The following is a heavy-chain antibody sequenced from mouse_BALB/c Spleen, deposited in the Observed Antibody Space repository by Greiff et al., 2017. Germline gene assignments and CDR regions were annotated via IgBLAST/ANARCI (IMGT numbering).Heavy chain of an antibody. D-gene: IGHD2-1*01. CDR3: ARGDGNYVPFAY. J-gene: IGHJ3*01. Sequence: EVQVVESGGGLVQPGGSLRLSCATSGFTFTDYYMSWVRQPPGKALEWLGFIRNKANGYTTEYSASVKGRFTISRDNSQSILYLQMNTLRAEDSATYYCARGDGNYVPFAYWGQGTLVTVSA. V-gene: IGHV7-3*02. CDR1: GFTFTDYY. CDR2: IRNKANGYTT.